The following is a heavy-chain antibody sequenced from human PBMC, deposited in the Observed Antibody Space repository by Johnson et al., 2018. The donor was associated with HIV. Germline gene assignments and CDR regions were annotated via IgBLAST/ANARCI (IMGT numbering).Heavy chain of an antibody. Sequence: VQLVESGGGLVQPGGSLRLSCAASGFTVSSNYMSWVRQAPGKGLEWGSIIYRGGTTDYAAPVKGRFTISRDDSKNTLYLQMNSLKTEDTAVYYCTTDRGGSSDAFDIWGQGTMVTVSS. CDR3: TTDRGGSSDAFDI. D-gene: IGHD3-10*01. V-gene: IGHV3-66*01. CDR1: GFTVSSNY. J-gene: IGHJ3*02. CDR2: IYRGGTT.